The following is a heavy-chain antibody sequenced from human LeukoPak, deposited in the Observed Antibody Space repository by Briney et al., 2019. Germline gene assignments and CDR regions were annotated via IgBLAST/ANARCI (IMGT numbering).Heavy chain of an antibody. Sequence: SETLSLTCAVSGGSISSDNYYWSWIRQPAGKGLEWIGRIYTTGSTNYNPSLKSRVTVSVDTSKNHFFLKLSSVTAADTAVYYCARITDRTIFGEIMHGFDIWGQGTPVTVSS. V-gene: IGHV4-61*02. D-gene: IGHD3-3*01. CDR1: GGSISSDNYY. CDR3: ARITDRTIFGEIMHGFDI. J-gene: IGHJ3*02. CDR2: IYTTGST.